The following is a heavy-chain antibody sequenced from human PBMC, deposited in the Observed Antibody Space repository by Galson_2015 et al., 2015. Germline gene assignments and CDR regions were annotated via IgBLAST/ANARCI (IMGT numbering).Heavy chain of an antibody. D-gene: IGHD3-10*01. Sequence: SLRLSCAASGFTFNSYAMSWVRQAPGKGLEWVSGISGTGGSRWYADSVKGRFTISRDTSKNTLYLQMNSLRAEDTAVYFCAKEAYFYGSGSYFLDYYYYYYIDVCGTGTTVTVSS. CDR3: AKEAYFYGSGSYFLDYYYYYYIDV. CDR1: GFTFNSYA. V-gene: IGHV3-23*01. J-gene: IGHJ6*03. CDR2: ISGTGGSR.